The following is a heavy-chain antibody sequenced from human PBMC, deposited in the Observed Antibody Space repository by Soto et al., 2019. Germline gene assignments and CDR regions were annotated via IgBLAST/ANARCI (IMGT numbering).Heavy chain of an antibody. V-gene: IGHV4-4*07. CDR2: IYIRGTT. CDR3: ARNPYVRGNYYFFDP. D-gene: IGHD3-22*01. J-gene: IGHJ5*02. Sequence: TSETLPHTCSFSGASIRSYFWIWVRQPAGQGLEWIGHIYIRGTTSYNPSLEGRVTLSLGTSKNQVSLVVTSVTAADTAVYYCARNPYVRGNYYFFDPWGPGTLVTVSS. CDR1: GASIRSYF.